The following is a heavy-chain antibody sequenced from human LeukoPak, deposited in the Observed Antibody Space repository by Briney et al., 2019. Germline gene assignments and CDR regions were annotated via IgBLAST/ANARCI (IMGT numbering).Heavy chain of an antibody. D-gene: IGHD6-13*01. CDR2: IYPGDSDT. V-gene: IGHV5-51*01. CDR1: GYSFPTYW. CDR3: ARSAANWFDS. J-gene: IGHJ5*01. Sequence: GESLKICCNGSGYSFPTYWIGWLRQMRGKRLEWMGFIYPGDSDTRYSPSFQGQVTISVDKSISTAYLQWSSLKPSDTAMYYCARSAANWFDSWGQGTLVTVFS.